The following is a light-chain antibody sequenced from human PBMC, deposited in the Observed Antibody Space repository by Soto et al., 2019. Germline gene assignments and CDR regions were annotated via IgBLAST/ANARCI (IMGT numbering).Light chain of an antibody. Sequence: EIVLTQSPATLSVSPGERVTLSCMASQSVRSHLAWYRQRPGQVPRLLIYDASSRATGIPARFSGTGSGTEFALTISNLQSEDFAIYYCQQYNTWPFTFGGGTKVDIK. CDR3: QQYNTWPFT. CDR2: DAS. CDR1: QSVRSH. V-gene: IGKV3-15*01. J-gene: IGKJ4*01.